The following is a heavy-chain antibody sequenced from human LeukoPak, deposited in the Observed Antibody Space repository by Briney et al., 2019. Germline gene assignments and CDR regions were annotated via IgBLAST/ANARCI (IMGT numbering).Heavy chain of an antibody. V-gene: IGHV1-2*02. J-gene: IGHJ3*02. CDR2: INPKSGDT. CDR1: AYTFTGYY. CDR3: ARGRGSSPYDAFDI. D-gene: IGHD3-16*01. Sequence: ASVKVSCKASAYTFTGYYIHWVRQAPGQGLEWMGWINPKSGDTNYAQNFQGRVTVTRDTSISTAYIDLSRLRSDDTAIYYCARGRGSSPYDAFDIWGQGTMVTVSS.